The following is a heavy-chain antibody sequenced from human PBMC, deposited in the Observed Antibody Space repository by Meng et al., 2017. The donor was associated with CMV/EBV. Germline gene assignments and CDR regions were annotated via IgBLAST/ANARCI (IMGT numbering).Heavy chain of an antibody. CDR1: GYTFTYRY. Sequence: SVKVSCKASGYTFTYRYLHWVRQAPGQALEWMGWITPFNGNTNYAQKFQDRVTITRDTSISTAYMELSRLRSDDTAVYYCAKEGAAAGLTNYYYGMDVWGQGTTVTVSS. CDR3: AKEGAAAGLTNYYYGMDV. V-gene: IGHV1-45*02. J-gene: IGHJ6*02. CDR2: ITPFNGNT. D-gene: IGHD6-13*01.